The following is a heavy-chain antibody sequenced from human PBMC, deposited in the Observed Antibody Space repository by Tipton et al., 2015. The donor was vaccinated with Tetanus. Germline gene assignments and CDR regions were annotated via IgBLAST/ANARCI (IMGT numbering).Heavy chain of an antibody. CDR1: EGSFSGNY. D-gene: IGHD6-19*01. CDR2: INHRGTT. CDR3: ASLPKHWLAPRGAP. Sequence: GLVKPSETLSLTCAVYEGSFSGNYWSWIRQPPGRGLEWIGEINHRGTTMYNPSLKSRVTISGDTSKNQFSLNLTSVTAADTAVYFCASLPKHWLAPRGAPWGQGTLVTVSS. J-gene: IGHJ5*02. V-gene: IGHV4-34*01.